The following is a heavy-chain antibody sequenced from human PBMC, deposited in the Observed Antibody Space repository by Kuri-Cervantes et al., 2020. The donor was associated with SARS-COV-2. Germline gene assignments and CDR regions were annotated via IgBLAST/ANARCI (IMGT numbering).Heavy chain of an antibody. V-gene: IGHV3-30*02. D-gene: IGHD3-9*01. CDR1: GFTFSSYG. CDR2: IRYDGSNK. Sequence: GGSLRLSCAASGFTFSSYGMHWVRQAPGKGLEWVAFIRYDGSNKYYADSVKGRFTISRDNSKNTLYLQMNSLRAEDTAVYYCARVREDAHILTGYYLFDYWGQGTLVTVSS. CDR3: ARVREDAHILTGYYLFDY. J-gene: IGHJ4*02.